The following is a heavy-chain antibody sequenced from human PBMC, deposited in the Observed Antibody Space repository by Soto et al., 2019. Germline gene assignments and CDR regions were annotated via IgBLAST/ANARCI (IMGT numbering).Heavy chain of an antibody. CDR2: IWYDGSNK. J-gene: IGHJ4*02. D-gene: IGHD1-26*01. Sequence: QVQLVESGGGVVQPGRSLRLSCAASGFTFSSYGMHWVRQAPGKGLEWVAVIWYDGSNKYYADSVKGRFTISRDNSKNTLYLQMNSLRAEDTAVYYCARASGSYAILDYWGQGTLVTLSS. V-gene: IGHV3-33*01. CDR1: GFTFSSYG. CDR3: ARASGSYAILDY.